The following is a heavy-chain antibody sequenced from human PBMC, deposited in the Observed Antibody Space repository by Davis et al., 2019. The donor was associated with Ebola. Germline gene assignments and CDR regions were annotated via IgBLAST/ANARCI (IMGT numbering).Heavy chain of an antibody. V-gene: IGHV1-46*01. J-gene: IGHJ4*02. CDR3: AAIGGRYCSGGSCYYGRDY. CDR1: GYTFTNYY. D-gene: IGHD2-15*01. Sequence: ASVKVSCKASGYTFTNYYMHWVRQAPGQGLEWMGMINPNDGRTIYAQKFQGRVTVTRGTSTTTVYMELTSLRSEDTAIYFCAAIGGRYCSGGSCYYGRDYWGQGTLVTVSS. CDR2: INPNDGRT.